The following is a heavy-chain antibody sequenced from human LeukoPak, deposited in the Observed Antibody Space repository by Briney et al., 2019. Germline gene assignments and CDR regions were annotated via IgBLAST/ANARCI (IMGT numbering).Heavy chain of an antibody. Sequence: GGSLRLSCAASGFTVSSNYMSWVRQAPGKGLEWVSVIYSGGSTYYAGSVKGRFTISRDNSKNTLYLQMNSLRAEDTAVYYCAREAYPLAYCGGDCYYDYWGQGTLVTVSS. CDR1: GFTVSSNY. J-gene: IGHJ4*02. V-gene: IGHV3-66*01. CDR2: IYSGGST. CDR3: AREAYPLAYCGGDCYYDY. D-gene: IGHD2-21*02.